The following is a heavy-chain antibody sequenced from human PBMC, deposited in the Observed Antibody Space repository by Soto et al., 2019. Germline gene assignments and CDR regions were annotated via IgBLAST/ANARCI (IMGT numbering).Heavy chain of an antibody. Sequence: QVQLVQSGAEVKKPGASVKVSCKASGYTFTTYGFSWVRQAPGQGLECVGWIIPIFGTANYAQKFQGRVTITADTSANTVYLELSSLRSEDTAVYYCASTKYDSSAYYYWYLGLWGRGTLVTVSS. D-gene: IGHD3-22*01. J-gene: IGHJ2*01. CDR3: ASTKYDSSAYYYWYLGL. CDR2: IIPIFGTA. V-gene: IGHV1-69*06. CDR1: GYTFTTYG.